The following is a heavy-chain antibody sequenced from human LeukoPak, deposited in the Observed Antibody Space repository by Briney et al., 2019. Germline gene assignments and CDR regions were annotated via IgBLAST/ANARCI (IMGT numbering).Heavy chain of an antibody. CDR2: MNPNSGNT. CDR1: GYTFTSYD. V-gene: IGHV1-8*03. J-gene: IGHJ4*02. Sequence: ASVKVSCKASGYTFTSYDINWVRQATGQGLEWIGWMNPNSGNTGYAQKFQGRVTITRNTSISTAYMELSSLRSEDTAVYYCARGYSSSWYWISNFCDYWGQGTLVTVSS. D-gene: IGHD6-13*01. CDR3: ARGYSSSWYWISNFCDY.